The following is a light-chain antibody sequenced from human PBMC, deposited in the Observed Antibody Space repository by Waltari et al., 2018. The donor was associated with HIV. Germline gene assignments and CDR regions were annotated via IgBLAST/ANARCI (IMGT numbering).Light chain of an antibody. CDR2: EVK. CDR1: SSDIGTYNL. Sequence: QSALTQSASVSASPGQSIPISCTGSSSDIGTYNLVSWFQPHPGKAPRLLIYEVKNRPAGVSPRFSGSKSGNTASLTISGLQAADEADYHCCAYAGFSTYLFGPGTKVTVL. J-gene: IGLJ1*01. V-gene: IGLV2-23*02. CDR3: CAYAGFSTYL.